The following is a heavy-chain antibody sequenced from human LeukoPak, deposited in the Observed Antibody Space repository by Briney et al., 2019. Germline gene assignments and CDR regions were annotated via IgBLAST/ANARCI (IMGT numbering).Heavy chain of an antibody. D-gene: IGHD2-2*01. CDR3: ARALVVGDATRKYYYYMDV. J-gene: IGHJ6*03. CDR2: IHYSGST. V-gene: IGHV4-59*01. Sequence: PSQTLSLTCTVSGGSINSYHWNWIRQPPGKGLEWIGYIHYSGSTNYNPSLKSRVTMSVDTSKNQFSLKLSSVTAADTAVYYCARALVVGDATRKYYYYMDVWGKGTTVTVSS. CDR1: GGSINSYH.